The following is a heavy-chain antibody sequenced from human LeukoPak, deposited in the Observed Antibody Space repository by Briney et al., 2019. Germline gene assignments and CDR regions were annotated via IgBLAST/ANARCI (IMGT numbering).Heavy chain of an antibody. Sequence: SETLSLTCAVSGGSISSYHWSWIRQPPGKALEWIGDISYSGSTNHNPTLESRATISSDTSKNQFSLILTSLTAADTAVYYCAREARRRNGYYYDYWGQGTLVTVSS. CDR1: GGSISSYH. D-gene: IGHD3-22*01. V-gene: IGHV4-59*01. CDR3: AREARRRNGYYYDY. J-gene: IGHJ4*02. CDR2: ISYSGST.